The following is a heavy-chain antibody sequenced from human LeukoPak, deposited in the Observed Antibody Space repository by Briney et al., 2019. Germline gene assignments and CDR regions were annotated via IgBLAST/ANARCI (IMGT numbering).Heavy chain of an antibody. Sequence: ASVKVSCKASGYTFTSYGISWVRQAPGQGLEWMGWISAYNGNTNYAQKLQGRVTMTTDTSTSTAYMELSSLRSEDTAVYYCARSSGYDDVFDYWGQGTLVTVSS. CDR3: ARSSGYDDVFDY. CDR2: ISAYNGNT. CDR1: GYTFTSYG. V-gene: IGHV1-18*01. D-gene: IGHD5-12*01. J-gene: IGHJ4*02.